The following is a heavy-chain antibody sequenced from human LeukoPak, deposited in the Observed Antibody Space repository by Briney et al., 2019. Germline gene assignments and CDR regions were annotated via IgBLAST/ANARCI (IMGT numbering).Heavy chain of an antibody. J-gene: IGHJ4*02. CDR2: INPSGGST. D-gene: IGHD2-2*01. CDR3: AREHEHQAFDY. Sequence: ASVKDSCKASGYTFTSYYMHWVRQAPGQGLEWMGIINPSGGSTSYAQKFQGRVTMTRDTSTSTVYMELSSLRSEDTAVYYCAREHEHQAFDYWGQGTLVTVSS. CDR1: GYTFTSYY. V-gene: IGHV1-46*01.